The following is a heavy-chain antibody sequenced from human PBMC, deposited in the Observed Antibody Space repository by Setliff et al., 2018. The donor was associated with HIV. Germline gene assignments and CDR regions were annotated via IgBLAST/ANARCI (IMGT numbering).Heavy chain of an antibody. CDR1: GGSISSGTYY. D-gene: IGHD6-19*01. Sequence: PSETLSLTCTVSGGSISSGTYYWSWIRQPAGKALEWIGHLYTSGSTNYNPSLKSRVTISVDTSKNQFSLKLSSMTAADTAVYYCARGIAVAGPYFDYWGQGTLVTVSS. CDR3: ARGIAVAGPYFDY. CDR2: LYTSGST. J-gene: IGHJ4*02. V-gene: IGHV4-61*09.